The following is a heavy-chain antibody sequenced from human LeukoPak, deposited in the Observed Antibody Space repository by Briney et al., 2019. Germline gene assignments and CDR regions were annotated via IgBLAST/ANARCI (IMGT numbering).Heavy chain of an antibody. CDR3: ATWTKLPYSGYDLSYYYDMDV. J-gene: IGHJ6*02. D-gene: IGHD5-12*01. Sequence: GGSLRLSCAASGFTFSSYAMSWVRQAPGKGLEWVSAISGSGGSTYYADSVKGRFTISRDNSKNTLYLQMNSLRAEDTAVYYCATWTKLPYSGYDLSYYYDMDVWGQGTTVTVSS. CDR2: ISGSGGST. CDR1: GFTFSSYA. V-gene: IGHV3-23*01.